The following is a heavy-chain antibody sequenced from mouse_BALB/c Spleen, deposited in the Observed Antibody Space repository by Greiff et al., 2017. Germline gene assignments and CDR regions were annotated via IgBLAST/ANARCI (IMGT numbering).Heavy chain of an antibody. CDR3: ARESSSSHFDY. D-gene: IGHD1-1*01. Sequence: VQLQQSGAELVRPGALVKLSCKASGFNIKDYYMHWVKQRPEQGLEWIGWIDPENGNTIYDPKFQGKASITADTSSNTAYLQLSSLTSEDTAVYYCARESSSSHFDYWGQGTTLTVSS. J-gene: IGHJ2*01. CDR2: IDPENGNT. CDR1: GFNIKDYY. V-gene: IGHV14-1*02.